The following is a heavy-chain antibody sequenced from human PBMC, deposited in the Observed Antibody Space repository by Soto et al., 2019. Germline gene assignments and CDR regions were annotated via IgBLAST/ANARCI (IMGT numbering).Heavy chain of an antibody. CDR2: TSSSSSYI. CDR1: GFTFSSYS. D-gene: IGHD2-15*01. Sequence: GGSLRLSCAASGFTFSSYSMNWVRQAPGKGLEWVSSTSSSSSYIYYADSVKGRFTISRDNAKNSLYLQMSSLRAEDTAVYYCARVLACSGGSCSSFGYYYYGMDVWGQGTTVTVSS. J-gene: IGHJ6*02. V-gene: IGHV3-21*01. CDR3: ARVLACSGGSCSSFGYYYYGMDV.